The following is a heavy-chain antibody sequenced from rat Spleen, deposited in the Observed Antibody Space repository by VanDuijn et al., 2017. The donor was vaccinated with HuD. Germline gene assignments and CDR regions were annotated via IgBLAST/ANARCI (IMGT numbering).Heavy chain of an antibody. CDR1: GFTFSDYY. CDR3: TRENGPYVMDA. V-gene: IGHV5-20*01. Sequence: EVQLVESGGGLVQPGRSLKLSCAASGFTFSDYYMAWVRQPPTKGLEWVANISFDGSGTYYRDAVKGRFTISRDNAKSTLYLQMNSLRSADTATYYCTRENGPYVMDAWGQGASVTVSS. CDR2: ISFDGSGT. J-gene: IGHJ4*01. D-gene: IGHD1-12*02.